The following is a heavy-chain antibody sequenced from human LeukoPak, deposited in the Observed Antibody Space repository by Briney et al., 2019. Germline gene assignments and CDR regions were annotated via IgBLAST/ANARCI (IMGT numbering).Heavy chain of an antibody. CDR3: ARELTGAPGFDY. D-gene: IGHD7-27*01. Sequence: SETLSLTCTVSGGSISTFYWSWIRQPPGKGLEWIAYISHSGSTSYNPFLKSRVVMSVDTSKNQFSLKLSSVTAADTAVYYCARELTGAPGFDYWGQGTLVTVSS. J-gene: IGHJ4*02. CDR1: GGSISTFY. CDR2: ISHSGST. V-gene: IGHV4-59*01.